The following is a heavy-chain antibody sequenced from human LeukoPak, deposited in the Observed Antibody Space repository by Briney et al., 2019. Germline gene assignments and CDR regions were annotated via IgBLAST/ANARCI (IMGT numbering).Heavy chain of an antibody. V-gene: IGHV4-4*02. Sequence: SETLSLTCAVSGGSISSSNWWSWVRQPPGKGLEWIGEIYHSGSTNYNPSLKSRVTISVDKSKNQFSLTLSSVTAADTAVYYCARDYYGSGRYRTETNWFDPWGEGTLVTVSS. CDR2: IYHSGST. CDR1: GGSISSSNW. J-gene: IGHJ5*02. D-gene: IGHD3-10*01. CDR3: ARDYYGSGRYRTETNWFDP.